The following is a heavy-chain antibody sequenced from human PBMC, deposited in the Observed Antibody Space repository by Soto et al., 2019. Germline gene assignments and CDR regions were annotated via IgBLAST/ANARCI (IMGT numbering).Heavy chain of an antibody. V-gene: IGHV4-59*01. J-gene: IGHJ4*02. Sequence: SETLSLTCTVSGGSISSYYWSWIRQPPGKGLEWIGYIYYSGSTNYNPSLKSRVTISVDTSKNQFSLKLSSVTAADTAVYYCARTRGQDYGDLYFDYWGQGTLVTVSS. CDR3: ARTRGQDYGDLYFDY. D-gene: IGHD4-17*01. CDR2: IYYSGST. CDR1: GGSISSYY.